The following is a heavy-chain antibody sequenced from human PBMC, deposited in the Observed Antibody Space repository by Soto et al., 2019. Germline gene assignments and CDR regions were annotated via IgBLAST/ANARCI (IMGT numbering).Heavy chain of an antibody. D-gene: IGHD1-26*01. CDR3: ATHIRWEVLRAFDI. J-gene: IGHJ3*02. V-gene: IGHV3-23*01. Sequence: EVQLLESGGGLVEPGGSLRLSCAASGFTFSSYAMTWVRRAPGKGLEGVSAISGSDGRTYYADSVKGRFTISRDNSKNTMYLHMNSLRAEDTAVYYCATHIRWEVLRAFDIWGQGTMVTVSS. CDR2: ISGSDGRT. CDR1: GFTFSSYA.